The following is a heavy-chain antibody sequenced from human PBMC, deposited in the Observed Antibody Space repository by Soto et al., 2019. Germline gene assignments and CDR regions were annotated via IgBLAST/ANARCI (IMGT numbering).Heavy chain of an antibody. CDR1: GGSFSGYY. CDR3: ARGRVPVVPAAPHSIWFDP. D-gene: IGHD2-2*01. V-gene: IGHV4-34*01. Sequence: SETLSLTCAVYGGSFSGYYWSWIHQPPGKGLEWIGEINHSGSTNYNPSLKSRVTISVDTSKNQFSLKLSSVTAADTAVYYCARGRVPVVPAAPHSIWFDPWGQGTLVTVSS. CDR2: INHSGST. J-gene: IGHJ5*02.